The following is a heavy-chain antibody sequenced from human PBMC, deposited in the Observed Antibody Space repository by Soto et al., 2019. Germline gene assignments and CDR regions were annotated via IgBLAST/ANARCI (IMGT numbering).Heavy chain of an antibody. D-gene: IGHD5-18*01. Sequence: GGSLRLSCAASGFTFSSYWMSWVRQAPGKGLEWGANMKQDGSEKYYVDSVKGRFTISRDNAKNSLYLQMNSLRAEDTAVYYCARVRMDPAMVPYFDSWGQGTLVTVSS. CDR1: GFTFSSYW. CDR3: ARVRMDPAMVPYFDS. CDR2: MKQDGSEK. V-gene: IGHV3-7*01. J-gene: IGHJ4*02.